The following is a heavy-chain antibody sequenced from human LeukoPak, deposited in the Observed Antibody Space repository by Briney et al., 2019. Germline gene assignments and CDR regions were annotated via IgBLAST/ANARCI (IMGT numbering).Heavy chain of an antibody. Sequence: PGGSLRLSCAASGFAFSSYWMHWVRQAPGKGLEWVSSISSSSSYIYYADSVKGRFTISRDNAKNSLYLQMNSLRAEDTAVYYCARVGKAYYYYYMDVWGKGTTVTVSS. D-gene: IGHD4-23*01. V-gene: IGHV3-21*01. CDR3: ARVGKAYYYYYMDV. CDR1: GFAFSSYW. CDR2: ISSSSSYI. J-gene: IGHJ6*03.